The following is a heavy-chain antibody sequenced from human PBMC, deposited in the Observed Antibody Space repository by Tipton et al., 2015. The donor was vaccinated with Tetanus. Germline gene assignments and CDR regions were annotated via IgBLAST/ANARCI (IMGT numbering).Heavy chain of an antibody. V-gene: IGHV4-59*08. Sequence: LRLSCTVSGGSISTYHWNWIRQSPGKGLEWIGYIDYFGSTKYNPSLKSRVAMSVDTSKNQFSLKLTSVTATDTAVYYCARQLWGYWFDPWGQGTRVTVSS. CDR2: IDYFGST. CDR1: GGSISTYH. D-gene: IGHD7-27*01. J-gene: IGHJ5*02. CDR3: ARQLWGYWFDP.